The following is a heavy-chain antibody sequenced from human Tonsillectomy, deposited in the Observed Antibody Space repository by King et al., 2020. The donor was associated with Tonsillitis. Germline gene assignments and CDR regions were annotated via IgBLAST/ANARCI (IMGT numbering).Heavy chain of an antibody. V-gene: IGHV2-5*01. CDR1: GFSVSTSGVG. J-gene: IGHJ4*02. CDR2: IYWNDDK. Sequence: ITLKESGPTLVKPTQTLTLTCTFSGFSVSTSGVGGGWIRQPPGKALEWLGIIYWNDDKHYSPSLKSRLTITKDTSKNQVVLTVTNLDPVDTATYYCAHRGYYYDSSGSHYPSFDYWGQGTLVTVSS. CDR3: AHRGYYYDSSGSHYPSFDY. D-gene: IGHD3-22*01.